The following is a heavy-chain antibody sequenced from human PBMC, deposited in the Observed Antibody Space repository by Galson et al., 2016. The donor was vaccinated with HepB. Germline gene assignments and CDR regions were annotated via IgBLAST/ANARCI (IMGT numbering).Heavy chain of an antibody. J-gene: IGHJ4*02. V-gene: IGHV5-51*01. D-gene: IGHD3-10*01. CDR2: IAPGDSDT. Sequence: QSGAEVKKAGESLKISCKGSGYRFTSYWIAWVRQMPGKGLEWMGIIAPGDSDTRYSPSFQGQVTISADKSINTAYLQWSSLKASDTAMYYCARRGERFGQLFLDYWGQGTMVTVSS. CDR3: ARRGERFGQLFLDY. CDR1: GYRFTSYW.